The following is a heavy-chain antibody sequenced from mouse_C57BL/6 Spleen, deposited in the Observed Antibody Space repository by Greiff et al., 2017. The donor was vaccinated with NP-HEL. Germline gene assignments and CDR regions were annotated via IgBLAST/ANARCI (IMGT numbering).Heavy chain of an antibody. CDR2: ISSGSSTI. Sequence: EVQLQESGGGLVKPGGSLKLSCAASGFTFSDYGMHWVRQAPEKGLEWVAYISSGSSTIYYADTVKGRFTISRDNAKNTLFLQMTSLRSEDTAMYYCARGGNGRNYFDYWGQGTTLTVSS. J-gene: IGHJ2*01. V-gene: IGHV5-17*01. CDR1: GFTFSDYG. CDR3: ARGGNGRNYFDY.